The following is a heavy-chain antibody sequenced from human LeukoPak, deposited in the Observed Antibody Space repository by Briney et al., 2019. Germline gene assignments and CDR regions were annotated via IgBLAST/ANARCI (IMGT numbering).Heavy chain of an antibody. CDR1: GGSVSSSTYY. CDR3: ARHTKARDGYDQYYFDY. V-gene: IGHV4-39*01. Sequence: PETLSLTCTVSGGSVSSSTYYWGWIRQPPGKGLEWIGTIYYSGTTYYSPSLKSRVTISVDTSKNQFSLKLTSVTAADTAFYYCARHTKARDGYDQYYFDYWGQGTLVTVSS. J-gene: IGHJ4*02. D-gene: IGHD5-24*01. CDR2: IYYSGTT.